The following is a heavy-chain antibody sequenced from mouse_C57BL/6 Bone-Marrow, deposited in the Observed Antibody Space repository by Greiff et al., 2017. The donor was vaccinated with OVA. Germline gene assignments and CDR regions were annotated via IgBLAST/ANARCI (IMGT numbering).Heavy chain of an antibody. J-gene: IGHJ4*01. D-gene: IGHD1-1*01. CDR3: AKNFITTVVAPSDYAMDY. Sequence: QSCKASGYTFTSYWMHWVKQRPGRGLEWIGRIDPNSGGTKYNEKFKSKATLTVDNPSSTAYMQLSSLTSEDSAVYYCAKNFITTVVAPSDYAMDYWGQGTSVTVSS. CDR2: IDPNSGGT. CDR1: GYTFTSYW. V-gene: IGHV1-72*01.